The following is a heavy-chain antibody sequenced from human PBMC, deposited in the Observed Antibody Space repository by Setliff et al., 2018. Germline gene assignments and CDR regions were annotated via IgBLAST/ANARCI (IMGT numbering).Heavy chain of an antibody. D-gene: IGHD3-3*01. J-gene: IGHJ6*02. Sequence: GGSLRLSCAASGFTFSSYEMNWVRQAPGKGLEWVSYISSSCSTIYYADSVKGRFTISRDNAKNSLYLQMNSLRAEDTAVYYCARDSVASLYNFWSGPHYYYYGMDVWGQGTTVTVSS. CDR3: ARDSVASLYNFWSGPHYYYYGMDV. V-gene: IGHV3-48*03. CDR1: GFTFSSYE. CDR2: ISSSCSTI.